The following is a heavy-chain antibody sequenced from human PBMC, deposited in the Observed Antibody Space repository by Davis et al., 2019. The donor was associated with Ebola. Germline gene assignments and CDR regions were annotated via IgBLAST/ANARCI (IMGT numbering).Heavy chain of an antibody. Sequence: ESLKISCAASGFTFSNSPMHRVRQAPGKGLEWIGEINHSGSTNYNPSLKSRATISVDTSNNQFSLKLNSVTAADTAVYYCARHFRGLSRWGQGTLVTVSS. J-gene: IGHJ4*02. V-gene: IGHV4-34*01. CDR2: INHSGST. CDR1: GFTFSNSP. CDR3: ARHFRGLSR. D-gene: IGHD3-10*01.